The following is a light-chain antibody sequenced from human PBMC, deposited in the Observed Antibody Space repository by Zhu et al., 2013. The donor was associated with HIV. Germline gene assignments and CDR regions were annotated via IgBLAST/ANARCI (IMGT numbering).Light chain of an antibody. J-gene: IGKJ4*01. Sequence: EIVLTQFPAILSVSPGERTTLSCRASQSVTTYLAWYQQKPGQPPRLLLYDASKRAAGVPARFSGSGSGTDFTLTINGVETDDLAVYYCQQYGTSPLTFGGGTTMEIK. CDR1: QSVTTY. CDR3: QQYGTSPLT. V-gene: IGKV3-11*01. CDR2: DAS.